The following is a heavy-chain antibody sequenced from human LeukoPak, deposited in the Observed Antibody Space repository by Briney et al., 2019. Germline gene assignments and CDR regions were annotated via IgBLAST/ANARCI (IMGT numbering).Heavy chain of an antibody. Sequence: GGSLGLSCTASGFAFSVYAMSWLRQPPGKGLEWVSTINANSGTTSYAASVRGRFTISRDNSKNTLYLQLNTLRADDTATYYCAKPISGGLAVTADWFHPWGQGALVVVSS. CDR3: AKPISGGLAVTADWFHP. J-gene: IGHJ5*01. D-gene: IGHD6-19*01. V-gene: IGHV3-23*01. CDR2: INANSGTT. CDR1: GFAFSVYA.